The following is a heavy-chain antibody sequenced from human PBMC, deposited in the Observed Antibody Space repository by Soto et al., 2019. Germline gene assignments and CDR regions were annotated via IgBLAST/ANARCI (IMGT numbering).Heavy chain of an antibody. J-gene: IGHJ4*02. CDR2: ISGSGEVR. CDR1: GFTFSNYV. CDR3: ASKGPVPY. Sequence: GGSLRLSCDTSGFTFSNYVMTWVRQAPGKELEWVSYISGSGEVRYYADSVKGRFTISRDNSKKSFYLQMYSLRAEDTAVYYCASKGPVPYWGQGTLVTVSS. D-gene: IGHD6-6*01. V-gene: IGHV3-48*03.